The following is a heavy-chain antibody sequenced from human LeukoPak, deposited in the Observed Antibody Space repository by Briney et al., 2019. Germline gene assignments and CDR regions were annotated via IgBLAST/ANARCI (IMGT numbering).Heavy chain of an antibody. CDR2: INPNSGGT. J-gene: IGHJ4*02. Sequence: ASVKVSCKASGYTFTGYYMHWVRQAPGQGLEWMRWINPNSGGTNYAQKFQGRVTMTRDTSISTAYMELSRLRSDDTAVYYCARPVVDCSGGSCSSHFDYWGQGTLVTVSS. CDR3: ARPVVDCSGGSCSSHFDY. CDR1: GYTFTGYY. D-gene: IGHD2-15*01. V-gene: IGHV1-2*02.